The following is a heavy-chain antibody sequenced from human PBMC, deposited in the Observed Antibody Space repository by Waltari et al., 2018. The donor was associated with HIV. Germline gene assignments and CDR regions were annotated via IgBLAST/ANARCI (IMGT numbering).Heavy chain of an antibody. Sequence: EVQLVESGGGLVQRGGSLRPSCAASGSTFRTYWMTWVRQAPGKGLEWLANIKQDGSEKYYADSVKGRFTVSRDNNKKSLYLQMSSLRAEDTAVYYCARDLKDYDFWSPVDVWGQGTTVTVSS. CDR3: ARDLKDYDFWSPVDV. CDR2: IKQDGSEK. V-gene: IGHV3-7*01. CDR1: GSTFRTYW. J-gene: IGHJ6*02. D-gene: IGHD3-3*01.